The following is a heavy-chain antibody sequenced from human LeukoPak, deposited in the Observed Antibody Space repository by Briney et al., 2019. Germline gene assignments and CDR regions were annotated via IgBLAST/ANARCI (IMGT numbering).Heavy chain of an antibody. CDR3: ARGYFRGSSGKGY. J-gene: IGHJ4*02. CDR2: INHSGST. CDR1: GGSFSGYY. D-gene: IGHD6-19*01. V-gene: IGHV4-34*01. Sequence: SETPSLTCAVYGGSFSGYYWSWIRQPPGKGLEWIGEINHSGSTNYNPSLKSRVTISVDTSKNQFSLKLSSVTAADTAVYYCARGYFRGSSGKGYWGQGTLVTVSS.